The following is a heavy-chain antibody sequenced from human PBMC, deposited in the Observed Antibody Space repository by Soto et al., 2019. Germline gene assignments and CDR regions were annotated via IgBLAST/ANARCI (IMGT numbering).Heavy chain of an antibody. V-gene: IGHV3-21*01. Sequence: GGSLRLSCAASGFTFSSYSMNWVRQAPGKGLEWVSSISSSSTYIYYADPVKGRFTISRDNAKNSLYLQMNSLRGEDTAVYYCARVVGWYSDYWGQGIQVTVSS. J-gene: IGHJ4*02. CDR1: GFTFSSYS. D-gene: IGHD6-19*01. CDR2: ISSSSTYI. CDR3: ARVVGWYSDY.